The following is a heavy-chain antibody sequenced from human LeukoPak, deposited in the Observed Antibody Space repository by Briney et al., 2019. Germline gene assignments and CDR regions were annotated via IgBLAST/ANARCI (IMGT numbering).Heavy chain of an antibody. J-gene: IGHJ4*02. Sequence: PGGSLRLSCAASGFTFSSYSMNWVRQAPGKGLEWVSSISSSSSYIYYADSVKGRFTISRDNSKNTLYLQMNSLRAEDTAVYYCAKGYQWLSHSVDYWGQGTLDTVSS. D-gene: IGHD5-12*01. CDR3: AKGYQWLSHSVDY. V-gene: IGHV3-21*04. CDR1: GFTFSSYS. CDR2: ISSSSSYI.